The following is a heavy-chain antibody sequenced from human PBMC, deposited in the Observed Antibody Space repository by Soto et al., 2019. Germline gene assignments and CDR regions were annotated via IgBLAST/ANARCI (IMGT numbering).Heavy chain of an antibody. CDR1: GGSFSGYY. CDR3: ASMYYYDTSGSGSL. D-gene: IGHD3-22*01. CDR2: INHSGST. Sequence: SETLSLTFAVDGGSFSGYYWSWIRQPPGKGLEWIGEINHSGSTNYNPSLKSRVTISVDTPKNKFSLKLSSVTAADTAVSYCASMYYYDTSGSGSLWGQGNLVTVSS. V-gene: IGHV4-34*01. J-gene: IGHJ1*01.